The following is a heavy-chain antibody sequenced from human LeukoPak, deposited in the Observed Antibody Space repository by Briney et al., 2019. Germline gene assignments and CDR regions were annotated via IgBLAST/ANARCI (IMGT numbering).Heavy chain of an antibody. CDR3: ARQRRGYSGYGPDY. D-gene: IGHD5-12*01. Sequence: VASVKVSCKASGYTFTTYGISWVRQAPGQGLEWMGWISAYNGNTNYAQKLQGRVTMTTDTSTSTAYMELRSLRSDDTAVYYCARQRRGYSGYGPDYWGQGTLVTVSS. J-gene: IGHJ4*02. CDR1: GYTFTTYG. CDR2: ISAYNGNT. V-gene: IGHV1-18*01.